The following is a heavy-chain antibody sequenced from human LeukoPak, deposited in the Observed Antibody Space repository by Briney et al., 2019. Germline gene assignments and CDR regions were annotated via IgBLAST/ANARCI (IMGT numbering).Heavy chain of an antibody. V-gene: IGHV3-30-3*01. J-gene: IGHJ4*02. CDR2: TSHNEYNK. CDR3: ARGPGLAMGKGYFDY. CDR1: GFTFSNYA. D-gene: IGHD6-19*01. Sequence: AGGSLRLSCAASGFTFSNYAMHWVRQAPGKGLEWVAATSHNEYNKYYADSVNGRFTISRDNSKNTLYLEVNSLRADDTAVYYCARGPGLAMGKGYFDYCGQGTLVTVS.